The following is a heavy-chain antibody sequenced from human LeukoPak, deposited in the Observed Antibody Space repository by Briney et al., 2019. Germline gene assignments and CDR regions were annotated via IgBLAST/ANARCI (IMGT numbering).Heavy chain of an antibody. V-gene: IGHV4-39*07. J-gene: IGHJ5*02. CDR3: ARGGIWFGEPDHEHQNWFDP. Sequence: SETLSLTCTVSGGSISSSSYYWGWIRQPPGKGLEWIGSIYYSGSTYYNPSLKSRVTISVDTSKNQFSLKLSSVTAADTAVYYCARGGIWFGEPDHEHQNWFDPWGQGTLVTVSS. D-gene: IGHD3-10*01. CDR2: IYYSGST. CDR1: GGSISSSSYY.